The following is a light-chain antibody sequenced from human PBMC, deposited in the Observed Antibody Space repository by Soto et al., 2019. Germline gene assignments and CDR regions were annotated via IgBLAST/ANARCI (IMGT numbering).Light chain of an antibody. Sequence: QSVLTQPASVSGSPGQSITISCTGTSSDVGGYNYVSWYQQHPGKAPKLLIYDVYNRPSGISNRFSGSKSGNTASLTISGLQAEDEADYFCTSYTSTSAHVVFGGGTKLTAL. CDR1: SSDVGGYNY. V-gene: IGLV2-14*01. J-gene: IGLJ2*01. CDR3: TSYTSTSAHVV. CDR2: DVY.